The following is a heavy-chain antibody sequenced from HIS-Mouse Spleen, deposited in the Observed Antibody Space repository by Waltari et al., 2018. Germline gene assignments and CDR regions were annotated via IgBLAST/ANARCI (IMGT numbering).Heavy chain of an antibody. J-gene: IGHJ2*01. D-gene: IGHD6-13*01. CDR2: IYYSGST. CDR3: AREIPYSSSWYDWYFDL. V-gene: IGHV4-39*07. Sequence: QLQLQESGPGLVKPSETLSLTCTVSGGSISSSSYYWGWILQPPGKGLAWIGSIYYSGSTYYNPSLKSRVTISVDTSKNQFSLKLSSVTAADTAVYYCAREIPYSSSWYDWYFDLWGRGTLVTVSS. CDR1: GGSISSSSYY.